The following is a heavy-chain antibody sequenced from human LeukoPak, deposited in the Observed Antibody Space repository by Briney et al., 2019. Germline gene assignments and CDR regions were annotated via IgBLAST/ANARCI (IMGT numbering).Heavy chain of an antibody. V-gene: IGHV3-21*01. CDR2: ITSGGTYI. Sequence: GGSLRLSCAASGFTFSSYTMNWVRQAPGKGLEWVSSITSGGTYIYYADSVKGRFTISRDNAKNSLYLQMNSLRAEDTAVYYCARERVDYGDWSRYYHYGMDVWGQGTTVTVTS. CDR1: GFTFSSYT. J-gene: IGHJ6*02. CDR3: ARERVDYGDWSRYYHYGMDV. D-gene: IGHD4-17*01.